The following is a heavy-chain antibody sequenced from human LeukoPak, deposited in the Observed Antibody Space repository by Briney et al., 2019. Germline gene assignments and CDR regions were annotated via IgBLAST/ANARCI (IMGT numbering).Heavy chain of an antibody. J-gene: IGHJ4*02. CDR3: AKAAYYGSGSPLYYFDY. Sequence: GGSLRLSCAASGFTFSSYSMNWVRQAPGKGLEWVSAISGSGDSTYYADSVKGRFTISRDNSKNTLYLQMNSLRAEDTAVYYCAKAAYYGSGSPLYYFDYWGQGTLVTVSS. CDR2: ISGSGDST. V-gene: IGHV3-23*01. D-gene: IGHD3-10*01. CDR1: GFTFSSYS.